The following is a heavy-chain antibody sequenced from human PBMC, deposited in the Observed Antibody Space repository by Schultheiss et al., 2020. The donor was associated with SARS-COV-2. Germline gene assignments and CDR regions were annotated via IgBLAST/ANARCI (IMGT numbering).Heavy chain of an antibody. CDR3: VKGRAAAGRFDY. CDR1: GFAVSSTY. CDR2: IYSGGST. V-gene: IGHV3-53*01. J-gene: IGHJ4*02. Sequence: GESLKISCAASGFAVSSTYLSWVRQAPGKGLEWVSVIYSGGSTYYADSVKGRFTISRDNAKKSVYLQMNSLRDEDTAVYYCVKGRAAAGRFDYWGQGTLVTVSS. D-gene: IGHD6-13*01.